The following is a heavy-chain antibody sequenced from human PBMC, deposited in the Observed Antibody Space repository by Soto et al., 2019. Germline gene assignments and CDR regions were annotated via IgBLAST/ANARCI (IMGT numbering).Heavy chain of an antibody. CDR3: GRDGVGATPLGWFDP. J-gene: IGHJ5*02. Sequence: QVQLVQSGAEVKKPGASVKVSCKASGYTFIGYYIHWVRQAPGQGLEWMGRIKPRSGDTTYAQKFQGRLTMTRDTSISTAYMELSSLRSDDTAVYYCGRDGVGATPLGWFDPWGQVSLVTVSS. V-gene: IGHV1-2*06. CDR2: IKPRSGDT. D-gene: IGHD1-26*01. CDR1: GYTFIGYY.